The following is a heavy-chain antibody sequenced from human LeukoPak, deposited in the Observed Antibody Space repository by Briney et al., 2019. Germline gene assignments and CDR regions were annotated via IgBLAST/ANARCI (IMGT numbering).Heavy chain of an antibody. CDR3: VRGYNYGPKDY. D-gene: IGHD5-18*01. CDR1: GYSISSGYL. J-gene: IGHJ4*02. Sequence: PSETLSLTCVVSGYSISSGYLWGWIRQPPGKGLEWIGSMYHSGSTHYNPSLKSRVTISIDTSKNQISLKLSFVTAADTAVYYCVRGYNYGPKDYWGQGTLVTVSS. CDR2: MYHSGST. V-gene: IGHV4-38-2*01.